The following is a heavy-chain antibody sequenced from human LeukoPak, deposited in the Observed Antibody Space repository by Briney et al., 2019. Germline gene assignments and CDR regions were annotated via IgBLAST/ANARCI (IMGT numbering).Heavy chain of an antibody. CDR3: AKDRTTMVRGVLDY. Sequence: GGSLRLSCAASGFTFSNYAMHWVRQAPGKGLEWVAFIRYDGSNKYYADSVKGRFTISRDNSKNTLYLQMNSLRAEDTAVYYCAKDRTTMVRGVLDYWGQGTLVTVSS. CDR1: GFTFSNYA. J-gene: IGHJ4*02. CDR2: IRYDGSNK. V-gene: IGHV3-30*02. D-gene: IGHD3-10*01.